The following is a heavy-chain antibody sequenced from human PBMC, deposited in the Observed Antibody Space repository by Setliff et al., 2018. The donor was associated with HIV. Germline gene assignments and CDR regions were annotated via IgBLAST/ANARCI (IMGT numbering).Heavy chain of an antibody. V-gene: IGHV4-31*03. Sequence: SETLSLTCTVSGGSISSGGYYWSWIRHHPGKGLEWIGYIHYSGNTYYNPSLKSRVTISLDTSKNQFSLKLSSLTAADTAVYYCASSSGWYGAAQFDPWGQGTRVTVSS. D-gene: IGHD6-19*01. CDR2: IHYSGNT. CDR1: GGSISSGGYY. CDR3: ASSSGWYGAAQFDP. J-gene: IGHJ5*02.